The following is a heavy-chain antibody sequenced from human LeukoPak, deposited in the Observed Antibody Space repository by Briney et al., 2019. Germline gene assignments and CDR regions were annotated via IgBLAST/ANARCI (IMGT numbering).Heavy chain of an antibody. V-gene: IGHV4-38-2*02. J-gene: IGHJ4*02. CDR3: ARDHSPNYYDSSGPGY. CDR1: GYSISSGYY. D-gene: IGHD3-22*01. Sequence: SETLSLTCTVSGYSISSGYYWGWIRQPPGKGLEWIGSIYHSGSTYYNPSLKSRVTISVDTSKNQFSLKLSSVTAADTAVYYCARDHSPNYYDSSGPGYWGQGTLVTVSS. CDR2: IYHSGST.